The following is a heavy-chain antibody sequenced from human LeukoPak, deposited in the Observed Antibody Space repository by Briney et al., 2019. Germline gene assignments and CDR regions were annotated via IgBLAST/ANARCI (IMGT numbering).Heavy chain of an antibody. V-gene: IGHV3-21*01. D-gene: IGHD3-22*01. CDR2: ISSSGSYI. Sequence: PGGSLRLSCVASGFTFSSYSMNWVRQAPGKGLEWVSSISSSGSYIYYADSVKGRFTVSRDNAKNSLYLQMNSLRAEDTAVYYCARHDGIDYWGQGTLVTVSS. J-gene: IGHJ4*02. CDR1: GFTFSSYS. CDR3: ARHDGIDY.